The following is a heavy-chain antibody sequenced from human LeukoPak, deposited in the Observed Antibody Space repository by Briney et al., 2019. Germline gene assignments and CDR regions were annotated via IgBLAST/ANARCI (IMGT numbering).Heavy chain of an antibody. CDR1: GFTFSSYA. CDR3: AKSDHYYDTHGAFDI. V-gene: IGHV3-23*01. Sequence: PGGSLRLSCAASGFTFSSYAMSWVRQAPGKGLXXXXXXXGSGGGTYYAXXXKGRFTISRDNSKNTLYLQMNSLRAEDTAVYYCAKSDHYYDTHGAFDIWGQGTMVTVSS. CDR2: XXGSGGGT. J-gene: IGHJ3*02. D-gene: IGHD3-22*01.